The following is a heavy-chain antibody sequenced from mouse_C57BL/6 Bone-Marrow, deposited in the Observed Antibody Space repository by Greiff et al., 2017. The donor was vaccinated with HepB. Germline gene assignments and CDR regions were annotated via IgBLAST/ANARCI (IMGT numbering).Heavy chain of an antibody. Sequence: EVKLMESGGGLVQSGRSLRLSCATSGFTFSDFYMEWVRQAPGKGLEWIAASRNKANDYTTEYSASVKGRFIVSRDTSQSILYLQMNALRAEDTAIYYCARDADTTARSFAYWGQGTLVTVSA. D-gene: IGHD1-2*01. J-gene: IGHJ3*01. CDR1: GFTFSDFY. V-gene: IGHV7-1*01. CDR2: SRNKANDYTT. CDR3: ARDADTTARSFAY.